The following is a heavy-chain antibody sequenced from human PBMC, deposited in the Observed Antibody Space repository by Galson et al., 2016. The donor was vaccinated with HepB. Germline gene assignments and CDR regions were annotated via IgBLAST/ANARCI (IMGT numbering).Heavy chain of an antibody. D-gene: IGHD5-24*01. CDR2: ISSDGDKT. J-gene: IGHJ4*02. CDR3: GTDFHGTSIDH. Sequence: SLRLSCAGAGFTFKTNPMHWVRQAPGRGLEWVALISSDGDKTFYADSVRGRFTISRDNSKTSIYLEMSSLKSEDTAIYYCGTDFHGTSIDHWGPGTLVTVSS. V-gene: IGHV3-30*07. CDR1: GFTFKTNP.